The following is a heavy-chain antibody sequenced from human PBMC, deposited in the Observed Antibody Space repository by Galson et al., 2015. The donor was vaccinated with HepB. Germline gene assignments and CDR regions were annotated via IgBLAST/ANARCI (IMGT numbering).Heavy chain of an antibody. CDR2: IRSKANSYAT. CDR1: GFTFSGSA. J-gene: IGHJ6*03. Sequence: SLRLSCAASGFTFSGSAMHWVRQASGKGLEWVGRIRSKANSYATAYAASVKGRFTISRDDSKNTAYLQMNSLKTEDTAVYYCTSWPIVVGYYYYMDVWGKGTTVTVSS. D-gene: IGHD2-2*01. V-gene: IGHV3-73*01. CDR3: TSWPIVVGYYYYMDV.